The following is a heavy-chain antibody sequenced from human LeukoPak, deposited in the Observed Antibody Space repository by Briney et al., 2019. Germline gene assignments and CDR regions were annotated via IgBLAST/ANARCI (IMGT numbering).Heavy chain of an antibody. CDR1: GYTFTSYG. D-gene: IGHD3-22*01. J-gene: IGHJ4*02. CDR2: ISAYNGNT. Sequence: ASVKVSCKASGYTFTSYGISWVRQAPGQGLEWMGWISAYNGNTNYAQKLQGRVTMTTDTSTSTAHMELRSLRSDDTAVYYCATSRLTYYYDSSGYCPDYWGQGTLVTVSS. V-gene: IGHV1-18*01. CDR3: ATSRLTYYYDSSGYCPDY.